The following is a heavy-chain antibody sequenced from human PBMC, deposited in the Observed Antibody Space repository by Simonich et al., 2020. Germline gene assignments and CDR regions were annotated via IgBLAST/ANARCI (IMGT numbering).Heavy chain of an antibody. V-gene: IGHV3-48*03. J-gene: IGHJ6*02. D-gene: IGHD6-6*01. Sequence: EVQLVESGGGLVQPGGSLRLSCAASGFTFSSYEMNWVRQAPGKGLEWFSYISSSGSPIYSADSVKGRLTSSRDNAKNSLYLQLNRLRADDTAVYYCARDFRLQLVEIGTYYYYGMDVWGQGTTVTVSS. CDR2: ISSSGSPI. CDR1: GFTFSSYE. CDR3: ARDFRLQLVEIGTYYYYGMDV.